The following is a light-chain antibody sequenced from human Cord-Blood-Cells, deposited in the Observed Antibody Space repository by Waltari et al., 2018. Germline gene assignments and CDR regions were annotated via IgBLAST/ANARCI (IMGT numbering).Light chain of an antibody. V-gene: IGLV2-14*03. CDR1: SSDVCCYNY. J-gene: IGLJ3*02. CDR2: DVS. Sequence: QSALTQPAPVSGSPGQSITISCPGTSSDVCCYNYVSWYQQHPGKAPKLIIYDVSNRPSGVSNRFSGSKSGNTASLTISALQAEDEADYYCSSYTSSSTWVFGGGTKLTVL. CDR3: SSYTSSSTWV.